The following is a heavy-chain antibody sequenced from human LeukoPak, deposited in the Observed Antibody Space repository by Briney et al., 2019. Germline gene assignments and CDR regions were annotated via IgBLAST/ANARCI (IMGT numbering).Heavy chain of an antibody. CDR3: ANLAGVVAGLDP. J-gene: IGHJ5*02. V-gene: IGHV1-69*13. D-gene: IGHD6-19*01. CDR2: IIPIFGTA. Sequence: SVKVSCKASGGTFSSYAISWVRQAPGQGLEWMGGIIPIFGTANYAQKFQGRVTITADESTSTAYMELSSLRSDDTAVYYCANLAGVVAGLDPWGQGTLVTVSS. CDR1: GGTFSSYA.